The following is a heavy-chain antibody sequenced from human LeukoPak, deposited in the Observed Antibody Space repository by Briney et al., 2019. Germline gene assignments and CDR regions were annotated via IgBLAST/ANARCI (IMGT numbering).Heavy chain of an antibody. J-gene: IGHJ4*02. CDR3: ATPLDYYDSSGPWGY. D-gene: IGHD3-22*01. CDR1: GFTFRDLA. Sequence: GGSLRLSCTASGFTFRDLAMNWVRQAPGKGLEWVSTLSASGSITYYADSVKGRFTISRDNSKNTLYLQMNSLRAEDTAVYYCATPLDYYDSSGPWGYWGQGTLVTVSS. V-gene: IGHV3-23*01. CDR2: LSASGSIT.